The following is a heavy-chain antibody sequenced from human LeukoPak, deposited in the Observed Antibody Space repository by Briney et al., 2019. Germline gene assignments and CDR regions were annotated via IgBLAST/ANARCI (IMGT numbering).Heavy chain of an antibody. D-gene: IGHD3-10*01. CDR2: INHSGST. J-gene: IGHJ4*02. Sequence: SETLSLTCAVYGGSFSGYYWSWIRQPPGKGLEWIGEINHSGSTNYNPSLKSRVTISVDTSKNQFSLKLSSVTAADTAVYYCARGPYYYGLGSYYSHWGQGTLVTVSS. V-gene: IGHV4-34*01. CDR1: GGSFSGYY. CDR3: ARGPYYYGLGSYYSH.